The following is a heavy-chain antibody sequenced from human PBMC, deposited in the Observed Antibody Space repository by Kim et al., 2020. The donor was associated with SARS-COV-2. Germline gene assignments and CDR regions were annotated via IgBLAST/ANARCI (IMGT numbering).Heavy chain of an antibody. D-gene: IGHD2-2*01. V-gene: IGHV1-3*01. CDR2: INASIGNT. J-gene: IGHJ5*02. CDR3: ARDPYCSIPSCYPQWFDP. CDR1: GYTFTSYA. Sequence: ASVKVSCKASGYTFTSYAMHWVRQAPGQGLEWMGWINASIGNTKYAQKFQGRVTITGDTSASTAYMELSSLRSEDTAVYYCARDPYCSIPSCYPQWFDPWGPGTLVTVSS.